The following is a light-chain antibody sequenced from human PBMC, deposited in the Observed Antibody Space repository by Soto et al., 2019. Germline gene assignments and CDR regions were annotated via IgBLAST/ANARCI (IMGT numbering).Light chain of an antibody. J-gene: IGLJ1*01. V-gene: IGLV2-23*01. CDR1: SSDVGSSNL. Sequence: VLTQPASVSGSPGQSIAISCTGISSDVGSSNLLSWYQHHPGKAPKLIIYEGTRRPSGVSGRFSGSMSGNTASLTISGLQAEDEAEYYCCSFARGSTSYVFGTGTKVTVL. CDR2: EGT. CDR3: CSFARGSTSYV.